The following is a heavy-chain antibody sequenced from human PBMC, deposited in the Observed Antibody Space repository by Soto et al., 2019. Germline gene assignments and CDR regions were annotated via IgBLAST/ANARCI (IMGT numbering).Heavy chain of an antibody. D-gene: IGHD3-16*01. CDR1: GGSISSGDYY. CDR2: IYYSGST. V-gene: IGHV4-30-4*02. CDR3: ARVPTLGGPGPNYYYGMDV. J-gene: IGHJ6*02. Sequence: PSETLSLTCTVSGGSISSGDYYWSWIRQPPGKGLEWIGYIYYSGSTYYNPSLKSRVTISVDTSKNQFSLKLSSVTAADTAVYYCARVPTLGGPGPNYYYGMDVWGQGTTVTVSS.